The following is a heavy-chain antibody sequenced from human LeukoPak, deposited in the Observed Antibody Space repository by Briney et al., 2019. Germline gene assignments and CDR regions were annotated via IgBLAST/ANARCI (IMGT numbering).Heavy chain of an antibody. CDR3: ASGFVYGMDV. V-gene: IGHV3-7*01. CDR1: GFTFSSYW. Sequence: GGSLRLSCAASGFTFSSYWMSWVRQAPGKGLERVANIKQDGREKYYVDSVKGRFTISRDNAKNSLYLQMNSLRAEDTGVYYCASGFVYGMDVWGQGTTVTVFS. J-gene: IGHJ6*02. D-gene: IGHD2-2*03. CDR2: IKQDGREK.